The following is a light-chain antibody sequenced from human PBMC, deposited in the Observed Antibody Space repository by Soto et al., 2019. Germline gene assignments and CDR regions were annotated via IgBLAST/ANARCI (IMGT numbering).Light chain of an antibody. J-gene: IGLJ1*01. CDR1: SSDVGGYNY. Sequence: QSALTQPASVSGSPGQSITISCTGTSSDVGGYNYVSWYQHHPGKATKLMIFDVSNRPSGVSNRFSGSKSDNTASLTISGLQPEDEADYYCSSYTTSNTRQIVFGTGTRSPS. CDR2: DVS. V-gene: IGLV2-14*03. CDR3: SSYTTSNTRQIV.